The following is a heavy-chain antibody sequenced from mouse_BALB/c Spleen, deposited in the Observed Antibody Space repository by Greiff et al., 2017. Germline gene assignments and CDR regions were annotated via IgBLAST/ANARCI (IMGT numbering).Heavy chain of an antibody. Sequence: VQLKQSGAELVKPGASVKLSCTASGFNIKDTYMHWVKQRPEQGLEWIGRIDPANGNTKYDPKFQGKATITADTSSNTAYLQLSSLTSEDTAVYYCAREDGNYPWFAYWGQGTLVTVSA. CDR1: GFNIKDTY. CDR2: IDPANGNT. D-gene: IGHD2-1*01. J-gene: IGHJ3*01. CDR3: AREDGNYPWFAY. V-gene: IGHV14-3*02.